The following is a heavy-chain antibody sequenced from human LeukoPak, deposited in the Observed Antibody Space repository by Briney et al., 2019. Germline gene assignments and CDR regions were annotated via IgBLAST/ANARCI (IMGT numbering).Heavy chain of an antibody. CDR3: TRGDAAAAARVDY. D-gene: IGHD6-13*01. CDR2: IYHSGST. Sequence: SETRSLTCSVSGYSISSGYYWGWIRQPPGKGLEWIGSIYHSGSTYYNPSLKSRFTISVDTSKNQFSLKLTSVTAADTAVYYCTRGDAAAAARVDYWGQGTLVTVSS. V-gene: IGHV4-38-2*02. CDR1: GYSISSGYY. J-gene: IGHJ4*02.